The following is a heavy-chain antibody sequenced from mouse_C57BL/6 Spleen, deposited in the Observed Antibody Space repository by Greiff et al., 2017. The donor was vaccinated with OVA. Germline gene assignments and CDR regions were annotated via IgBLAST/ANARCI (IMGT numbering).Heavy chain of an antibody. J-gene: IGHJ4*01. CDR1: GFTFSDYG. D-gene: IGHD2-5*01. V-gene: IGHV5-17*01. Sequence: EVKVVESGGGLVKPGGSLKLSCEASGFTFSDYGMHWVRQAPEQGLEWVAYISSSSSTINYADKVKGRFTISRDNAKNTLFLHMTSLRSEDTAVYYCARAYSNYLDYWGQGTTVTVSS. CDR3: ARAYSNYLDY. CDR2: ISSSSSTI.